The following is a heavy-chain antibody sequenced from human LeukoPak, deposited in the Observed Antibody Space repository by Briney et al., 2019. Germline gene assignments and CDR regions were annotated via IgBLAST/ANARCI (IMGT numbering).Heavy chain of an antibody. J-gene: IGHJ3*02. Sequence: ASVKVSCKASGGTFSSYAISWVRQAPGQGLEWMGRIIPILGIANYAQKFQGRVTITADKSTSTAYMELSSLRSEDTAVYYCARVVSLEGLVAFDIWGQGTMVTVSS. CDR3: ARVVSLEGLVAFDI. CDR2: IIPILGIA. CDR1: GGTFSSYA. V-gene: IGHV1-69*04. D-gene: IGHD4-23*01.